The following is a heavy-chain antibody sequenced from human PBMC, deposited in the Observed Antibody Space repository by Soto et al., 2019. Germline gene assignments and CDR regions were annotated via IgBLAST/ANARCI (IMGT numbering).Heavy chain of an antibody. J-gene: IGHJ4*02. D-gene: IGHD3-10*01. CDR3: ARDTTTAIYCSGSRNFDY. V-gene: IGHV1-18*01. CDR1: GYTFTNYG. Sequence: QVQLVQSGAEVKKPGASVKVSCKASGYTFTNYGISWVRQAPGQGLEWMGWINTYNGNTNYAQKLQGRVTMTTDTSTSTAYMELRSLRSDDTAVYYCARDTTTAIYCSGSRNFDYWGQGTLVTVSS. CDR2: INTYNGNT.